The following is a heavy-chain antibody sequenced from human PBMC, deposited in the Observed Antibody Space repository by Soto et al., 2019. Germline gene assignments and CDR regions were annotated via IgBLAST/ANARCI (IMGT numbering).Heavy chain of an antibody. CDR2: IIPIFGTA. V-gene: IGHV1-69*01. J-gene: IGHJ4*02. CDR1: GGTFSSYA. D-gene: IGHD6-19*01. Sequence: QVQLVQSGAEVKKPGSSVKVSCKASGGTFSSYAISWVRQAPGQGLEWMGGIIPIFGTANYAQKFQGRVTITADESTSTAYMELSTLRSEDTAVYYCAAPGIAVAGKGGSFDYWGQGTLVTVSS. CDR3: AAPGIAVAGKGGSFDY.